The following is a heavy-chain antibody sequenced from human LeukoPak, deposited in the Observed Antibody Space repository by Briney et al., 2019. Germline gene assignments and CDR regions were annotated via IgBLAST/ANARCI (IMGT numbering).Heavy chain of an antibody. Sequence: ASVKVSCKASGYTFTSYGISWVRQAPGQGLEWMGRIIPILGIANYAQKFQGRVTITADKSTSTAYMELSSLRSEDTAVYYCARDRGSSWYRADWFDPWGQGTLVTVSS. D-gene: IGHD6-13*01. V-gene: IGHV1-69*04. J-gene: IGHJ5*02. CDR1: GYTFTSYG. CDR3: ARDRGSSWYRADWFDP. CDR2: IIPILGIA.